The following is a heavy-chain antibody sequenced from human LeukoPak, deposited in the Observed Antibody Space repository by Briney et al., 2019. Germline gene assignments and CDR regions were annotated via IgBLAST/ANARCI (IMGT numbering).Heavy chain of an antibody. D-gene: IGHD3-22*01. V-gene: IGHV4-38-2*02. CDR2: IYHSGST. Sequence: PSETLSLTCAVSGYSISSGYYWGWIRQPPGKGLEWIGSIYHSGSTYYNPSLKSRVTISVDTSKNQFSLKLSSVTAADTAVYYCARERYYYDSSGHNWFDPWGQGTLVTVSS. CDR3: ARERYYYDSSGHNWFDP. J-gene: IGHJ5*02. CDR1: GYSISSGYY.